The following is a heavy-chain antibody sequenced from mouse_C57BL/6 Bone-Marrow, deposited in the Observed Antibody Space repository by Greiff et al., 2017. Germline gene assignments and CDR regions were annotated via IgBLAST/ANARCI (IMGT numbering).Heavy chain of an antibody. J-gene: IGHJ3*01. V-gene: IGHV1-80*01. CDR2: IYPGDGDT. Sequence: VQVVESGAELVKPGASVKISCKASGYAFSSYWMNWVKQRPGKSLEWIGQIYPGDGDTNYNGKFKGKATLNADKSSSTAYMQLSSLTSDDSAVYFCARGAYWGQGTLVTVSA. CDR1: GYAFSSYW. CDR3: ARGAY.